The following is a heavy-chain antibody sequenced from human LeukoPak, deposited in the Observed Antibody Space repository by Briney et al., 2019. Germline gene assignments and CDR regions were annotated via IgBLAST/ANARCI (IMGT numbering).Heavy chain of an antibody. D-gene: IGHD6-19*01. J-gene: IGHJ4*02. CDR2: IQRDGSEK. CDR1: GFTFSNYW. Sequence: GRSLRLSCAASGFTFSNYWMNWVRQAPGKGLEWVASIQRDGSEKYYVESVKGRFTTSRDNAKNSLYLQMTSLRAEDTAVYYCARQGYSSGKWVQETLVTVSS. CDR3: ARQGYSSGK. V-gene: IGHV3-7*01.